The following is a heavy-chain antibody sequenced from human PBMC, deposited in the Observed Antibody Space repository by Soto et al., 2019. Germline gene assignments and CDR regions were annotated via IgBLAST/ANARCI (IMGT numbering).Heavy chain of an antibody. J-gene: IGHJ5*02. Sequence: EVQLLESGGGLVQPGGSLRLSCAASGFTFSSYAMSWVRQAPGKGLEWVSAISGSGGSTYYADSVKGRFTISRDNSKNTLYLQMNSLRAEDTAVYYCANCQYSSSWYGDWFDPWGQGTLVTVSS. V-gene: IGHV3-23*01. CDR2: ISGSGGST. CDR1: GFTFSSYA. D-gene: IGHD6-13*01. CDR3: ANCQYSSSWYGDWFDP.